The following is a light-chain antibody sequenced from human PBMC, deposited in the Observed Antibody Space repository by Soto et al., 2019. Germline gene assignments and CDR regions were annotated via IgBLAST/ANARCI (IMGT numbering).Light chain of an antibody. CDR2: EVS. Sequence: QSVLTQPASVSGSPGQSITISCTGTSSDVGSYNLVSWYQQHPGKAPKLMIYEVSKRPSGVSNRASGSKSGNTASLTISGHQAEDEADYYCCSYAGSSTVVFGGGTKVTVL. CDR1: SSDVGSYNL. CDR3: CSYAGSSTVV. V-gene: IGLV2-23*02. J-gene: IGLJ2*01.